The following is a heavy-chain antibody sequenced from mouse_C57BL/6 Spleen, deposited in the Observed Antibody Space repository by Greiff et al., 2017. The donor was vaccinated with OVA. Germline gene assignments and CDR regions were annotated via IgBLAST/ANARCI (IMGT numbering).Heavy chain of an antibody. CDR3: ARRANGYYFDY. J-gene: IGHJ2*01. CDR2: IYPRDGST. CDR1: GYTFTSYD. Sequence: QVQLQQSGPELVKPGASVKLSCKASGYTFTSYDINWVKQRPGQGLEWIGWIYPRDGSTKYNEKFKGKATLTVYTSSSTAYMELRSRTSEDAAVYFGARRANGYYFDYWGQGTTLTVSS. D-gene: IGHD2-2*01. V-gene: IGHV1-85*01.